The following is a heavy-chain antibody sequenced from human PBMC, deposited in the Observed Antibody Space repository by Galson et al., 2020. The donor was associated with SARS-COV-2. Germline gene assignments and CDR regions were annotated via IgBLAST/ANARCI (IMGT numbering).Heavy chain of an antibody. Sequence: SETLSLSCAVDDGSLSGYYWSWIRQPPGKGLEWIAEINHSGSTNYNPSLKSRVTLSVDTSKNQFSLKLTSVTAADTAVYYCARGGGSYYRHFPLDSWGQGTLVTVSS. CDR1: DGSLSGYY. CDR2: INHSGST. D-gene: IGHD1-26*01. V-gene: IGHV4-34*01. J-gene: IGHJ4*02. CDR3: ARGGGSYYRHFPLDS.